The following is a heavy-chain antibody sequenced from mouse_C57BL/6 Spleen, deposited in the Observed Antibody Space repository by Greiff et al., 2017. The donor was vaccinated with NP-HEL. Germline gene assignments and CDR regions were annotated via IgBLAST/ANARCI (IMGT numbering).Heavy chain of an antibody. CDR2: IDPSDSYT. CDR1: GYTFTSYW. D-gene: IGHD2-4*01. Sequence: QVQLQQSGAELVKPGASVKLSCKASGYTFTSYWMQWVKQRPGQGLEWIGEIDPSDSYTNYNQKFKGKATLTVDTSSSTAYMQLSSLTSEDSAVYYCARSDDYNFDYWGQGTTLTVSS. J-gene: IGHJ2*01. CDR3: ARSDDYNFDY. V-gene: IGHV1-50*01.